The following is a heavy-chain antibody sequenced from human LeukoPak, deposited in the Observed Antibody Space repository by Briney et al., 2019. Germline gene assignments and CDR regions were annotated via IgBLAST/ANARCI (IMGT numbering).Heavy chain of an antibody. CDR1: GGSISSYY. CDR2: IYTSGST. Sequence: SETLSLTCTVSGGSISSYYWSWIRQPAGKGLEWIGRIYTSGSTNYNPSLKSRVTMSVDTSKNQFSLKLSSVTAADTAVYYCARVAPYYDSSDQYYFDYWGQGTLVTVSS. D-gene: IGHD3-22*01. CDR3: ARVAPYYDSSDQYYFDY. J-gene: IGHJ4*02. V-gene: IGHV4-4*07.